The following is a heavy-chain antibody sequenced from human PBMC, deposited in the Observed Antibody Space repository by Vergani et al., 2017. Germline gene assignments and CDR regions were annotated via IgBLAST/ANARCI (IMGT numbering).Heavy chain of an antibody. V-gene: IGHV1-69-2*01. Sequence: EVQLVQSGAEVRKPGATVKLSCKVSGYTFGDYYMHWVHQAPGKGLEWMGLIDPENGKTTYAERFQGRVTFTADTSTDTAYLELNNLRSEDTAIYYCASLGLAAAAVFFDYWGQGSLVTVSS. D-gene: IGHD6-13*01. CDR2: IDPENGKT. CDR1: GYTFGDYY. CDR3: ASLGLAAAAVFFDY. J-gene: IGHJ4*02.